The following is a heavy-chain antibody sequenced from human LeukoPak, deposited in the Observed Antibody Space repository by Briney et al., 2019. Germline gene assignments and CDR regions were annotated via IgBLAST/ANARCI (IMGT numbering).Heavy chain of an antibody. CDR1: GFTFSDAW. V-gene: IGHV3-15*01. J-gene: IGHJ4*02. D-gene: IGHD4-17*01. Sequence: GGSLRLSCVAPGFTFSDAWLSWVRQAPGKGLEWVGRIKRKTAGGTIDYAAPVKGRFTISRDDSKNTLYLQMNSLKTEDTAVYYCTTGYGAFDYWGQGTLVTVSS. CDR3: TTGYGAFDY. CDR2: IKRKTAGGTI.